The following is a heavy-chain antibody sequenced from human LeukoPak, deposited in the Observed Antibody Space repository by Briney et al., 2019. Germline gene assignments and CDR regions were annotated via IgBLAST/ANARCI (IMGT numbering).Heavy chain of an antibody. J-gene: IGHJ5*02. V-gene: IGHV1-69*01. CDR3: ARESVVPAAESYNWFDP. D-gene: IGHD2-2*01. CDR1: GGTFSSYA. CDR2: IIPIFGTA. Sequence: ASVKVSCKASGGTFSSYAISWVRQAPGQGLEWMGGIIPIFGTANYAQKFQGRVTITADESTSTAYMELSSLRSEDTAVYCCARESVVPAAESYNWFDPWGQGTLVTVSS.